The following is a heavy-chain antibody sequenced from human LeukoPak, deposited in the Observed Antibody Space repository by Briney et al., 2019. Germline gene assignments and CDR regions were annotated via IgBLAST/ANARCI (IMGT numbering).Heavy chain of an antibody. CDR3: ARGPPDGDYFDY. V-gene: IGHV4-61*01. CDR2: IYYTGST. CDR1: GCSVSGGSYD. D-gene: IGHD4-17*01. Sequence: SETLSLTCTVAGCSVSGGSYDRSWIRQPPGKGLEWIGNIYYTGSTNYNPSLKSRVAISVDTSKNQFSLKLSSVTAADTAVYYCARGPPDGDYFDYWGQGTLVTVSS. J-gene: IGHJ4*02.